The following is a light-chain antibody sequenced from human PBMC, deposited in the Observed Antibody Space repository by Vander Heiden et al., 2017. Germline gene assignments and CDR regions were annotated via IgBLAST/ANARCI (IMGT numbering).Light chain of an antibody. CDR1: QSISNW. Sequence: DIQMTQSPSTLSASVGDRVTITCRASQSISNWLAWYQQKPGKAPKLLIYKASSLESGVPSRFSGSGSWTEFTLTITSLQPDDFATYYCQQYNGTFGQGTKLEIK. J-gene: IGKJ2*01. CDR2: KAS. CDR3: QQYNGT. V-gene: IGKV1-5*03.